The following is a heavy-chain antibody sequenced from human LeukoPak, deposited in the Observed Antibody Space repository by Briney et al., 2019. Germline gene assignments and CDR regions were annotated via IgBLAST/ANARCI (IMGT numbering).Heavy chain of an antibody. Sequence: SETLSLTRAVYGGSFSGYYWSWIRQPPGKGLEWIGEIHHSGSTNYNPSLKSRVTISTDTSKKQFSLNLSSVTAADTAVYYCARGRGVTIFGVVITNPDWFDPWGQGTLVTVSS. CDR2: IHHSGST. V-gene: IGHV4-34*01. D-gene: IGHD3-3*01. CDR3: ARGRGVTIFGVVITNPDWFDP. CDR1: GGSFSGYY. J-gene: IGHJ5*02.